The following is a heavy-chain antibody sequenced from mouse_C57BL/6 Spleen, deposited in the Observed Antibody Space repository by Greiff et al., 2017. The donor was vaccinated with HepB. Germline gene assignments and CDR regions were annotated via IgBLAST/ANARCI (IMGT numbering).Heavy chain of an antibody. D-gene: IGHD1-1*01. CDR2: INPYNGDT. J-gene: IGHJ4*01. V-gene: IGHV1-20*01. Sequence: VQLMESGPELVKPGDSVKISCKASGYSFTGYFMNWVMQSHGKSLEWIGRINPYNGDTFYNQKFKGKATLTVDKSSSTAHRELRSLTSEDSAVYYCARDYGSSYGYYAMDYWSQGNSVNVSS. CDR1: GYSFTGYF. CDR3: ARDYGSSYGYYAMDY.